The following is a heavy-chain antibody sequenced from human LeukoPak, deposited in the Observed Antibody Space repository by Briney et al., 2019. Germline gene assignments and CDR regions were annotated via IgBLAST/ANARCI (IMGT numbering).Heavy chain of an antibody. CDR1: EYSFTSYW. V-gene: IGHV5-51*01. D-gene: IGHD2-15*01. J-gene: IGHJ5*02. Sequence: GESLKISCKGSEYSFTSYWIGWVRQMPGKGLEWMGIIYPGDSDTRYSPSFQGQVTISADKSITTAYLQWSSLKASDTAMYYCARLGSTQPSWFDPWGQGTLVTVSS. CDR3: ARLGSTQPSWFDP. CDR2: IYPGDSDT.